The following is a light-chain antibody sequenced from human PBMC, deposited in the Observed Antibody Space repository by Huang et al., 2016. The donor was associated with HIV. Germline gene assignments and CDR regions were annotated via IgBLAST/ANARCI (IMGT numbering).Light chain of an antibody. CDR2: AAS. Sequence: DIQMTQSPSSLSASVGDSVTITCRASQDIDNYLAWYPKKPGKVTKLLIFAASSLKSGVPPRFSGSGSGTHFSLNISSLQPEDVATYYCQKYNSAPITFGQGTRLEI. CDR1: QDIDNY. CDR3: QKYNSAPIT. V-gene: IGKV1-27*01. J-gene: IGKJ5*01.